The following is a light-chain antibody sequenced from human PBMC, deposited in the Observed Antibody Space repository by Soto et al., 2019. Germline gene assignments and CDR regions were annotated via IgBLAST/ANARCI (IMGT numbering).Light chain of an antibody. V-gene: IGKV1-8*01. Sequence: AIRMTQSPSSFSASTGDRVTITCRASQGISSYLAWYQQKPGKAPKLLIYAASTLQSGVPSRFSGSGSGIDFTLTISCLQSEDLATYCCQQYYSYPLTFGPGTKVDIK. CDR2: AAS. J-gene: IGKJ3*01. CDR1: QGISSY. CDR3: QQYYSYPLT.